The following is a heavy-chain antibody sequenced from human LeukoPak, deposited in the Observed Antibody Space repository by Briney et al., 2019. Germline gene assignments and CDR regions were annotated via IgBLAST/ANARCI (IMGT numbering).Heavy chain of an antibody. D-gene: IGHD6-19*01. CDR1: GGSISSSSYY. CDR2: IYYSGST. Sequence: SETLSLTCTVSGGSISSSSYYWGWIRQPPGKGLEWIGSIYYSGSTYYNPSLKSRVTISVDTSKNQFSLKLSSVTAADTAVYYCASVGAVAGLATDWYFDLWGRGTLVTVSS. J-gene: IGHJ2*01. V-gene: IGHV4-39*07. CDR3: ASVGAVAGLATDWYFDL.